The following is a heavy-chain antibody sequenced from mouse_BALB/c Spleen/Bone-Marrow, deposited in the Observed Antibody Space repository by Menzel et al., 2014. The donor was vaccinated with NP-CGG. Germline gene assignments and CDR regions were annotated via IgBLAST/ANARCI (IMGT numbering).Heavy chain of an antibody. J-gene: IGHJ4*01. CDR2: INSNGGST. CDR1: GFTFSSYG. Sequence: EVQRVESGGGLVQPGGSLKLSCAVSGFTFSSYGMSWVRQTPDKRLELVATINSNGGSTYYPDSVKGRFTISRDNAKNTLYLQMSSLKSEDTAMYYCAREDYYYAMDYWGQGTSVTVSS. V-gene: IGHV5-6-3*01. CDR3: AREDYYYAMDY.